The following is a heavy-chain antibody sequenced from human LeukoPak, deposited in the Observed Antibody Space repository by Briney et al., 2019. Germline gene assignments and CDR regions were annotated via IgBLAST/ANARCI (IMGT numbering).Heavy chain of an antibody. D-gene: IGHD5-18*01. CDR1: GGTFSSYA. J-gene: IGHJ3*02. V-gene: IGHV1-8*02. CDR3: ARGYSYGYKAFDI. Sequence: GASVKVSCKASGGTFSSYAISWVRQATGQGLEWMGWMNPNSGNTGYAQKFQGRVTMTRNTSISTAYMELSSLRSEDTAVYYCARGYSYGYKAFDIWGQGTMVTVSS. CDR2: MNPNSGNT.